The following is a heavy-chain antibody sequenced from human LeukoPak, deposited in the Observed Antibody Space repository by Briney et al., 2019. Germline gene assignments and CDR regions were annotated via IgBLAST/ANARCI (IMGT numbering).Heavy chain of an antibody. CDR3: ARGRRGAFDI. V-gene: IGHV4-34*01. CDR1: GGSFSGYY. Sequence: SETLSLTCAVYGGSFSGYYWSWIRQPPGKGLEWIGEINHSGSTNYNPSLKSRVTISVDTSKNQFSLKLSSVTAADTAVYYCARGRRGAFDIWGQGTMVTVSS. D-gene: IGHD1-26*01. J-gene: IGHJ3*02. CDR2: INHSGST.